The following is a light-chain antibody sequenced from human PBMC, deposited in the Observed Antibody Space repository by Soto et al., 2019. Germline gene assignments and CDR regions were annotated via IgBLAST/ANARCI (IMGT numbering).Light chain of an antibody. CDR1: QSISSW. Sequence: DIQMTQSPSTLSASVGDRVTITCRASQSISSWLAWYQQKPGKAPKLLIYKASSLEGGVPSRFSGSGSGTDFTLTISSLQPDDVAPYYCQQYHSYSLTFGGGTKVDIK. CDR2: KAS. J-gene: IGKJ4*01. CDR3: QQYHSYSLT. V-gene: IGKV1-5*03.